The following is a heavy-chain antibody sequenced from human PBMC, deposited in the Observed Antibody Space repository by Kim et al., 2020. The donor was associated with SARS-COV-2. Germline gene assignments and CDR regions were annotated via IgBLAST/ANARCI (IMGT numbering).Heavy chain of an antibody. CDR2: XKQDGSEK. Sequence: GGSLRLSCAASGFTFSSYWMSWVRQAPGKGLEWVANXKQDGSEKYYVDSVKGRFTISRDTAKNSLYLQMNSLRAEDTAVYYCASRSGWYRGPFDYWGQGTLVTVSS. CDR3: ASRSGWYRGPFDY. J-gene: IGHJ4*02. CDR1: GFTFSSYW. D-gene: IGHD6-19*01. V-gene: IGHV3-7*01.